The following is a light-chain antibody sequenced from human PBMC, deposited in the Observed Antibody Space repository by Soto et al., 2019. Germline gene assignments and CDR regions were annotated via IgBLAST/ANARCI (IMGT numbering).Light chain of an antibody. CDR1: QGISSY. CDR3: QHYNSYPEA. CDR2: KAS. J-gene: IGKJ1*01. V-gene: IGKV1-5*03. Sequence: DIQMTQSPSSLSASVGDRVTITCRASQGISSYLAWYQQKPGKAPKLLIYKASTLKSGVPSRFSGSGSGTEFTLTISRLQTDDFATYYCQHYNSYPEAFGQGTKVEIK.